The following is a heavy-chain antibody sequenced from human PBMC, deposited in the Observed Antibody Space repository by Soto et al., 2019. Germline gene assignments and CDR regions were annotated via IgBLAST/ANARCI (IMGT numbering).Heavy chain of an antibody. CDR3: ARVSYFDSDSFPRPYDY. J-gene: IGHJ4*02. CDR1: GYNFTKYS. D-gene: IGHD3-22*01. Sequence: QVQLVQSAADVKKPGASVKVSCQASGYNFTKYSIYWVRQAPGQRLEWMGWINGSKDNARYSQKFQGRVTITQSSSARTVFMELSGLRSGYTAVYYCARVSYFDSDSFPRPYDYWGQGTLVTVSS. V-gene: IGHV1-3*01. CDR2: INGSKDNA.